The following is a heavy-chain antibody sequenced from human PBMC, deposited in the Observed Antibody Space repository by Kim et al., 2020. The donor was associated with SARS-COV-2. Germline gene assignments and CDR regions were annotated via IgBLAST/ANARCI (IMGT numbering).Heavy chain of an antibody. CDR1: GFTFSSFA. CDR3: AKKGIPARGQLYFDL. V-gene: IGHV3-23*01. J-gene: IGHJ2*01. D-gene: IGHD6-13*01. Sequence: GGSLRLSCAASGFTFSSFAMTWVRQAPGKGLEWVSILSDSGGDTFYADSVKGRFTISRDNSKNTLYLQMNSLRAEDTAVYYCAKKGIPARGQLYFDLWGRGTLLTVSS. CDR2: LSDSGGDT.